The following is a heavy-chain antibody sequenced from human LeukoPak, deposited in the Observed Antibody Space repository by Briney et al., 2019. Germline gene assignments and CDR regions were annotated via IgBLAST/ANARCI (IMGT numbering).Heavy chain of an antibody. J-gene: IGHJ3*02. CDR2: ISAYNGNT. D-gene: IGHD2-15*01. Sequence: ASVNVSCKASGYTFTSYGISWVRPAPGQGLEWMGWISAYNGNTNYAQKLQGRVTMTTDTSTSTAYMELRSLRSDDTAVYYCARERITGYCSGGSCYSWGAFDIWGQGTMVTVSS. CDR1: GYTFTSYG. V-gene: IGHV1-18*01. CDR3: ARERITGYCSGGSCYSWGAFDI.